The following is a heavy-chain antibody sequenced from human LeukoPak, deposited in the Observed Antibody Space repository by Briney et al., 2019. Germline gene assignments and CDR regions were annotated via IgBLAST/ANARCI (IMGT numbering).Heavy chain of an antibody. CDR2: INSDGSST. CDR1: GSTFSSYW. Sequence: PGGSLRLSCAASGSTFSSYWMHWVRQAPGKGLVWVSRINSDGSSTSYADSVKGRFTISRDNAKNTLYLQMNSLRAEDTAVYYCAIGYYDSSGSLDYWGQGTLVTVSS. CDR3: AIGYYDSSGSLDY. V-gene: IGHV3-74*01. J-gene: IGHJ4*02. D-gene: IGHD3-22*01.